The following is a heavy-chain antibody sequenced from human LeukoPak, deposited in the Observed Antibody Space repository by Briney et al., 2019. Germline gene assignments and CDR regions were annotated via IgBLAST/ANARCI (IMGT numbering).Heavy chain of an antibody. D-gene: IGHD3-22*01. V-gene: IGHV4-4*07. CDR3: ARAPYDSRRWLWYFDL. CDR2: IYTSGST. J-gene: IGHJ2*01. CDR1: GGSISSYY. Sequence: PSETLSLTCTVSGGSISSYYWSWIRQPAGKGLEWIGRIYTSGSTNYNPSLKSRVTVSVDTSKNQFSLKLSSVTAADTAVYYCARAPYDSRRWLWYFDLWGRGTLVTVSS.